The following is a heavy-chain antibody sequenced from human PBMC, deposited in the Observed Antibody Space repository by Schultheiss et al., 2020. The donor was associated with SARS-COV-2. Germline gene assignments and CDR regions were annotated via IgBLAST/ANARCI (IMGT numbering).Heavy chain of an antibody. CDR2: IYWDDDK. CDR1: GFSLSTSGVG. D-gene: IGHD2-2*01. Sequence: SGPTLVKPTQTLTLTCTFSGFSLSTSGVGVGWIRQPPGKALEWLALIYWDDDKRYSPSLKSRLTITKDTSKNQVVLTMTNMDPVDTATYYCARVGYCSSNSCYYTIPNWFDPWGQGTLVTVSS. CDR3: ARVGYCSSNSCYYTIPNWFDP. V-gene: IGHV2-5*02. J-gene: IGHJ5*02.